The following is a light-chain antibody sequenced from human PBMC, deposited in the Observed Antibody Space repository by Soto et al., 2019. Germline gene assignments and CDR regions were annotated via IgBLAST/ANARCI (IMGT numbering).Light chain of an antibody. J-gene: IGLJ2*01. V-gene: IGLV1-40*01. CDR2: GNT. Sequence: QSVLTQPPSVSGAPGQRVTISCTGCSSNIGAGCEVHWYQHLPGKAPKLLIYGNTNRPSGVPDRFSGSKSGTLATLDITGLQTGDEADYYCGTWDSSLTIGVIFGGGTKVTVL. CDR3: GTWDSSLTIGVI. CDR1: SSNIGAGCE.